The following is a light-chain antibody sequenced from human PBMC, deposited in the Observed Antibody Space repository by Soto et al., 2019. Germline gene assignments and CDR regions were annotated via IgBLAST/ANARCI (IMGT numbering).Light chain of an antibody. CDR1: QSVRSSY. J-gene: IGKJ1*01. CDR2: GAS. V-gene: IGKV3-20*01. Sequence: EIVLTQSPGTLSLSPGERATLSCRASQSVRSSYLAWYQQQPGQAPRLLIYGASSRATGIPDRFSGSGSETDFTLTISRLEPEDFAVYYCQQYGSSPRTFGQGTKVDIK. CDR3: QQYGSSPRT.